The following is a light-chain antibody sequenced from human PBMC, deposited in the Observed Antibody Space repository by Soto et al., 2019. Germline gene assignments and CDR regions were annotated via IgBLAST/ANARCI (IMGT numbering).Light chain of an antibody. J-gene: IGKJ4*01. CDR1: QGIRST. CDR2: AAY. Sequence: AIQLTQSPSSLSAAVGDRVTITCRASQGIRSTNLAWYQQRPGKAPKLMIYAAYILQGGVPSRFSGSGSGTDVTLTISSLQPDVSATYYCQQFGGSPTFGGGTKVEIK. CDR3: QQFGGSPT. V-gene: IGKV1-13*02.